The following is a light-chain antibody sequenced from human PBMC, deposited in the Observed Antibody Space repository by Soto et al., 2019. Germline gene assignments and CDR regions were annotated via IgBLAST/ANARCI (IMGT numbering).Light chain of an antibody. CDR1: RSDIGAYNY. V-gene: IGLV2-14*03. CDR2: DVS. CDR3: SSYTSATTYV. J-gene: IGLJ1*01. Sequence: QSVLTQPASVSGSPGQSITISCTGTRSDIGAYNYDSWYQQHHPGEAPKLIIYDVSHRPPGVSNRFSGSKSGNTASLTISGLQTEDEADYYCSSYTSATTYVFGTGTKVTVL.